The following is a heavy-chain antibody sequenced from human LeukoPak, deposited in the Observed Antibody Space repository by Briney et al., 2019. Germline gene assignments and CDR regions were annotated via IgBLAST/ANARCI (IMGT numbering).Heavy chain of an antibody. CDR1: GGSISSGDYY. Sequence: SQALSLTCTVSGGSISSGDYYWSWIRQPPGKGLEWIAYMYYSGSTYYNPSLKSRVTMSADTSKNQLSLKLSSVTAADTAVYYCVRPYYYDSRIDPWGQGILVTVSS. CDR3: VRPYYYDSRIDP. J-gene: IGHJ5*02. CDR2: MYYSGST. V-gene: IGHV4-30-4*01. D-gene: IGHD3-22*01.